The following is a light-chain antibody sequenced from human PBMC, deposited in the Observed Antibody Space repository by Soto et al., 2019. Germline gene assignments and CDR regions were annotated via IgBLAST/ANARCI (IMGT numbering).Light chain of an antibody. V-gene: IGKV1D-16*01. CDR3: QQSYSTSIT. CDR2: DTS. J-gene: IGKJ5*01. CDR1: RPINTW. Sequence: DIQMTQSPPSLSASVGDRVTITCRASRPINTWVAWYQQKPEKAPKSLIHDTSKLESGVPSRFSGSGSGTDFTLTINNLQPEDFATYYCQQSYSTSITFGQGTRLEIK.